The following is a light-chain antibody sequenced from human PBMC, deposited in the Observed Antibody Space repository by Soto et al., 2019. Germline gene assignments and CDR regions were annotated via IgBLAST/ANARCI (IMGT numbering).Light chain of an antibody. CDR3: QQYGSSGT. J-gene: IGKJ1*01. Sequence: EIVMTQSPATLSVSPGERVTLSCRASQSVSNNLVWYQQKPGQAPRLLMYGSSIRATGIPARFSGSGSGTEFTLTISGLEPEDFAVYFCQQYGSSGTFGQGTKVDIK. CDR2: GSS. CDR1: QSVSNN. V-gene: IGKV3-15*01.